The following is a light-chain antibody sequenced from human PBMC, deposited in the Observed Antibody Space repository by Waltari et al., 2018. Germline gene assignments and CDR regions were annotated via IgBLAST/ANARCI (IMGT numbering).Light chain of an antibody. V-gene: IGKV3-15*01. CDR2: GAS. J-gene: IGKJ2*01. CDR3: QQYNNYPYT. Sequence: EIVMTQSPATLSVSPGERATPSCRASQSGSSNLAWYQQKPGQAPRLLIYGASTRATGIPARFSGSGSGTEFTLTISSMQSEDFAVYYCQQYNNYPYTFGQGTKLEIK. CDR1: QSGSSN.